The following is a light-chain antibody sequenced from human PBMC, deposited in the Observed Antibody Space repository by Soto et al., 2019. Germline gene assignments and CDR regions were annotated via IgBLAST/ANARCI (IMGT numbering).Light chain of an antibody. V-gene: IGLV2-14*01. CDR3: CSYTSSATPVL. J-gene: IGLJ2*01. Sequence: QSALTQPASVSGSPGQSITISCTGTSSDVGAYNYVSWYQQHPGKAPKLMIYAVNNRPSGVSNRFSGSKSGNTASLTISGLQAEDEADYYCCSYTSSATPVLFGGGTKLTVL. CDR1: SSDVGAYNY. CDR2: AVN.